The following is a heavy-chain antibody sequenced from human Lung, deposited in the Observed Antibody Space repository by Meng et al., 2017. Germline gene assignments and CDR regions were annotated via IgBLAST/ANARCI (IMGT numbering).Heavy chain of an antibody. CDR3: ARGRYSSSYAVVNY. Sequence: QVQLVESGGGVGQPGRSLRLACAASGFTFSSYGMHWVRQAPGKGLEWVAVIWYDGSNKYYADSVKGRFTISRDNSKNTLYLQMNSLRAEDTTVYYCARGRYSSSYAVVNYWGQGTLVTVSS. J-gene: IGHJ4*02. D-gene: IGHD6-13*01. CDR1: GFTFSSYG. CDR2: IWYDGSNK. V-gene: IGHV3-33*01.